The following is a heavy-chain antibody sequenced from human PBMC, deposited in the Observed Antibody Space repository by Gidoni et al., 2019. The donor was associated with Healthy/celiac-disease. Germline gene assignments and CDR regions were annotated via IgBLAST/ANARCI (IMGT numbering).Heavy chain of an antibody. CDR2: IIPILGIA. CDR3: ARDLESDHIVVVTADDDAFDI. CDR1: GGTFSSYT. Sequence: QVQLVQSGAEVKKPGSSVKVSCKASGGTFSSYTISWVRQAPGQGLEWMGRIIPILGIANYAQKFQGRVTITADKSTSTAYMELSSLRSEDTAVYYCARDLESDHIVVVTADDDAFDIWGQGTMVTVSS. V-gene: IGHV1-69*08. J-gene: IGHJ3*02. D-gene: IGHD2-21*02.